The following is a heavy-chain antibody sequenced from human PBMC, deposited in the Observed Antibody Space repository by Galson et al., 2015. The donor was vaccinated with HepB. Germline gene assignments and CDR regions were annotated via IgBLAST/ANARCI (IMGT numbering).Heavy chain of an antibody. CDR3: ARDGLLFGVVRFYHYGMDV. CDR1: GFTFSSFA. D-gene: IGHD3-3*01. Sequence: LRLSCAASGFTFSSFAMHWVRQAPGKGLEWVAVISYDGSNKSYADSVKGRFTISRDNSTNALYLQMTSLRTEDTAVYYCARDGLLFGVVRFYHYGMDVWGQGTTVTVSS. V-gene: IGHV3-30-3*01. J-gene: IGHJ6*02. CDR2: ISYDGSNK.